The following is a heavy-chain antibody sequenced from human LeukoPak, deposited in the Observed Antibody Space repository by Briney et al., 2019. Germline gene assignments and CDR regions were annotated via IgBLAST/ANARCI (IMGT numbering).Heavy chain of an antibody. CDR1: GYTFTSYD. CDR2: INPNSGGT. Sequence: ASVKVSCKASGYTFTSYDINWVRQATGQGLEWMGWINPNSGGTNYAQKFQGRVTMTRDTSISTAYMELSRLRSDDTAVYYCARGSYSGYDSLYYFDYWGQGTLVTVSS. CDR3: ARGSYSGYDSLYYFDY. V-gene: IGHV1-2*02. J-gene: IGHJ4*02. D-gene: IGHD5-12*01.